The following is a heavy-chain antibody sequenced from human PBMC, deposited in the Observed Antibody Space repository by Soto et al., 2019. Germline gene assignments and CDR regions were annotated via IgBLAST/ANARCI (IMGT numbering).Heavy chain of an antibody. D-gene: IGHD2-2*02. CDR3: ATINYCSSTSCYKPYYYGMDV. CDR1: GGSISSGDYY. Sequence: PSETLSLTCTVSGGSISSGDYYWSWIRQPPGKGLEWIGYIYYSGSTYYNPSLKSRVTISVDTSKNQFSLKLSSVTAADTAVYYCATINYCSSTSCYKPYYYGMDVWGKGTTVTVSS. V-gene: IGHV4-30-4*01. CDR2: IYYSGST. J-gene: IGHJ6*04.